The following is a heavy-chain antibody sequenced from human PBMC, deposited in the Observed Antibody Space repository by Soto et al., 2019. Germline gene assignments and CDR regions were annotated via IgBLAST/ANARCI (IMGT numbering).Heavy chain of an antibody. CDR2: IHPRNGDT. V-gene: IGHV1-2*07. J-gene: IGHJ4*02. Sequence: QVQLVQSGAEVKKPGASVKVSCKVSGYTFTGNYMHWMRQATGQGPEWMGGIHPRNGDTDYAHKFQGRVTITRDTSISTAYMDLSRLTSDDTAIYFCVRGGGADVVTPTRIVFDYWGQGTLLTVSS. CDR3: VRGGGADVVTPTRIVFDY. CDR1: GYTFTGNY. D-gene: IGHD2-21*02.